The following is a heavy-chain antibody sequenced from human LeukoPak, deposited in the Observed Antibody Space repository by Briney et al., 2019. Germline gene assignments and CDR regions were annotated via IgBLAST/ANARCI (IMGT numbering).Heavy chain of an antibody. D-gene: IGHD4-17*01. CDR1: GGSISSSSYY. CDR2: IYYSGIT. CDR3: ARGATTVTTFFDY. V-gene: IGHV4-39*07. J-gene: IGHJ4*02. Sequence: SETLSLTCTVSGGSISSSSYYWGWIRQPPGKGLGGIGSIYYSGITYYNPSLKSRVTISVDTSKNQFSLKLSSVTGADTAVYYCARGATTVTTFFDYWGQGTLVTVSS.